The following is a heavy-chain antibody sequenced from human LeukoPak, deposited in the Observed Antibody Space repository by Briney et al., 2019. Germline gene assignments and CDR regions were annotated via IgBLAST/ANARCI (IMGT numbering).Heavy chain of an antibody. Sequence: GGSLRLSCAASGFTFNDYWMNWVRQAPGKGLEWVANIKQDGSEKFYVDSVKGRFTISRDNAKNSLYLQMNSLRAEDTAVYYCARGIATSGDFWGQGTLVTVSS. D-gene: IGHD5-24*01. CDR3: ARGIATSGDF. V-gene: IGHV3-7*01. CDR1: GFTFNDYW. J-gene: IGHJ4*02. CDR2: IKQDGSEK.